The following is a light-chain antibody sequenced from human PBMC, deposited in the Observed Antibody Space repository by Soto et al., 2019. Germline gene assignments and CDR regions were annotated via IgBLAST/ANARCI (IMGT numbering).Light chain of an antibody. Sequence: QSVLTQPPSVSGAPGQSITISCTGSSSNIGAGYDVHWYQQLPGTAPKLLIYGNSNRPSGVPDRFSGSKSGTSASLAITGLQADDEADYYFQSYDSSLSAVVFGGGTKLTVL. V-gene: IGLV1-40*01. J-gene: IGLJ2*01. CDR1: SSNIGAGYD. CDR2: GNS. CDR3: QSYDSSLSAVV.